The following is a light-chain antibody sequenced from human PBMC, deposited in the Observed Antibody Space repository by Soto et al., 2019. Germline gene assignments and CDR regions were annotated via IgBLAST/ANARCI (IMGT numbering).Light chain of an antibody. V-gene: IGKV3D-15*01. Sequence: EIVMTQSPATLSVSPGERATLSCRASQSVSNTVAWYQQKPGQAPRLLIYGASSRATGIPDRFSSSGSGTDFTLTISRLESEDFAVYYCQQSHNWYTVGPGTKVDIK. CDR1: QSVSNT. J-gene: IGKJ2*01. CDR3: QQSHNWYT. CDR2: GAS.